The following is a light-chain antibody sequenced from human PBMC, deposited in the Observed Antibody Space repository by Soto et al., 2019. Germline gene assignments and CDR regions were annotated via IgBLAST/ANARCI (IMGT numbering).Light chain of an antibody. V-gene: IGKV1-39*01. CDR3: QQNYNTPLA. CDR2: AVS. CDR1: QSISSY. Sequence: DIEMTQSPSSLSASVGDRVTITCRASQSISSYLNWYQQKPGKAPKLLIYAVSNLQSGVPSRFSGSGSGTDFTLTICSLQPEDFATYYCQQNYNTPLAFGPGTKVDIK. J-gene: IGKJ3*01.